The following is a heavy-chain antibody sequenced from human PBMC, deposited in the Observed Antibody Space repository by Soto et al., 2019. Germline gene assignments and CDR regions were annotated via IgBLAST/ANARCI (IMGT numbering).Heavy chain of an antibody. CDR3: SRDRYSCGWAYSGFDA. Sequence: SQTLSLTCSVSVGSTSSIYHGHWIRQPPGKGLEWIEYIFYGEYSSNNYQRSLKRRVTISLGRSNNQFCLRLSAVTAADTAVYYCSRDRYSCGWAYSGFDAWGQGTVVTVSS. V-gene: IGHV4-59*01. J-gene: IGHJ5*02. CDR2: IFYGEYSSN. D-gene: IGHD6-19*01. CDR1: VGSTSSIYH.